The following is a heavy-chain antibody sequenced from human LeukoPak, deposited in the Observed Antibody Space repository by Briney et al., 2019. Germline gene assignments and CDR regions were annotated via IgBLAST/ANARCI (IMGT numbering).Heavy chain of an antibody. CDR3: ARVTVDYYDSRGAFDI. D-gene: IGHD3-22*01. CDR2: ISAYNGNT. Sequence: ASVKVSCKASGYTFTSYGTSWVRQAPGQGLEWMGWISAYNGNTNYAQKLQGRVTMTTDTSTSTAYMELRSLRSDDTAVCYCARVTVDYYDSRGAFDIWGQGTMVTVSS. J-gene: IGHJ3*02. V-gene: IGHV1-18*01. CDR1: GYTFTSYG.